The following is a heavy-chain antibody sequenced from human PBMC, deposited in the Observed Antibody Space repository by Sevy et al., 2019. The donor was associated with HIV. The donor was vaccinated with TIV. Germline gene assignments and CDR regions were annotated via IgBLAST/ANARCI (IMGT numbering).Heavy chain of an antibody. V-gene: IGHV3-9*01. CDR1: GFTFDDYG. Sequence: GGSLRLSCAASGFTFDDYGMRWVRQAPGKGLEWVSGLTWTSSSIAYADSVKGRFTVSRDNAKKFLYLQMSNLRTDDTALYYCAKGTMMAAMDIYEPFDAWGQGTMVTVSS. D-gene: IGHD6-25*01. J-gene: IGHJ3*01. CDR3: AKGTMMAAMDIYEPFDA. CDR2: LTWTSSSI.